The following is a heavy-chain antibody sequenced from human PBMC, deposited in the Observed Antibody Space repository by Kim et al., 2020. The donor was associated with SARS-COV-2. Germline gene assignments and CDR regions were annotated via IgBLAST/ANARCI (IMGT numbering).Heavy chain of an antibody. D-gene: IGHD6-13*01. CDR1: GFTFSTYA. V-gene: IGHV3-30-3*01. CDR3: ARDRGSAAGSFDY. Sequence: LSLTCAASGFTFSTYAIHWVRQAPGKGLEWVAVTSYGGTNRNYVESVKGRFTISRDNSKNTVYLEMNSLRPEDTGVYLCARDRGSAAGSFDYWGQGTLVTVSS. J-gene: IGHJ4*02. CDR2: TSYGGTNR.